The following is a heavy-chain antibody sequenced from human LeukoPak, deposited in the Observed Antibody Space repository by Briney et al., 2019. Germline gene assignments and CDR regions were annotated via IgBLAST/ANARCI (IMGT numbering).Heavy chain of an antibody. V-gene: IGHV1-2*02. CDR2: INSNTGAT. CDR1: GYTFTGYY. Sequence: ASVKVSCKASGYTFTGYYLHWVRQAPGQGLEWMGWINSNTGATKYAQKFQGRLTMTRDTTISTAYLEVSRLTPDDTAVYYCASYPRTIDSPPLDYWGQRTLVTVSS. D-gene: IGHD4/OR15-4a*01. J-gene: IGHJ4*02. CDR3: ASYPRTIDSPPLDY.